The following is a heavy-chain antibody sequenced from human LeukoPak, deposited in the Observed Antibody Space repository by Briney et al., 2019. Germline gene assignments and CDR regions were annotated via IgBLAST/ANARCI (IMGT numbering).Heavy chain of an antibody. CDR2: IYYSGST. D-gene: IGHD3-9*01. Sequence: SETLSLTCTVSGGSISSYYWSWIRQPPGKGLEWIGYIYYSGSTNYNPSLKSRVTISVDTSKNQFSLKLSSVTAADTAVYYCASAPMYYDILTGYERDYYFDYWGQGTLVTVSS. CDR1: GGSISSYY. CDR3: ASAPMYYDILTGYERDYYFDY. J-gene: IGHJ4*02. V-gene: IGHV4-59*01.